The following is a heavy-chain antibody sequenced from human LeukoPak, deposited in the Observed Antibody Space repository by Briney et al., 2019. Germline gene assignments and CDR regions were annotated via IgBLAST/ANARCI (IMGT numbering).Heavy chain of an antibody. CDR3: ARDAKTYYYDSSGYPPLIPPP. CDR1: GFTFSSYS. J-gene: IGHJ4*02. Sequence: KAGGSLRLSCAASGFTFSSYSMNWVRQAPGKGLEWVSSISSSSYIYYADSVKGRFTISRDNAKNSLYLQMNSLRAEDTAVYYCARDAKTYYYDSSGYPPLIPPPWGQGTLVTVSS. D-gene: IGHD3-22*01. V-gene: IGHV3-21*01. CDR2: ISSSSYI.